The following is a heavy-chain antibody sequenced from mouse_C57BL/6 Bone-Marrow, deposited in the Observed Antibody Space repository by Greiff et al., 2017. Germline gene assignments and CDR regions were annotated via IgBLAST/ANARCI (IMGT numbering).Heavy chain of an antibody. V-gene: IGHV5-6*02. CDR1: GFTFSSYG. CDR2: ISSGGSYT. CDR3: ASSSRDAMDY. Sequence: EVKLEESGGDLVKPGGSLKLSCAASGFTFSSYGMSWVRQTPDKRLEWVATISSGGSYTYYPDSVKGRFTISRDNAKNTLYLQMSSLKSADTAVYYCASSSRDAMDYWGQGTSVTVSS. J-gene: IGHJ4*01.